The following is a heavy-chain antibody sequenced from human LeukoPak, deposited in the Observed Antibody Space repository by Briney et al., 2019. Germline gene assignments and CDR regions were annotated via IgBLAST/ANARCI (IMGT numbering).Heavy chain of an antibody. J-gene: IGHJ4*02. CDR2: MNPNSGNT. D-gene: IGHD6-13*01. CDR1: GYTFTSYD. V-gene: IGHV1-8*01. CDR3: ARATGPLAHSSGWYGPVDY. Sequence: ASVKVSCKASGYTFTSYDINWVRQATGQGLEWMGWMNPNSGNTGYAQKFQGRVTMTRSTSISTAYMELSSLRSEDTAVYYCARATGPLAHSSGWYGPVDYWGQGTLVTVSS.